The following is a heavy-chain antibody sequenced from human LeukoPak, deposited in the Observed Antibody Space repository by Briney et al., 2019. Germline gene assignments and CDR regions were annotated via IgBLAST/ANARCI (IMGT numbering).Heavy chain of an antibody. CDR3: AREPIKYYYDSSGYYDY. V-gene: IGHV1-69*06. Sequence: ASVKVSCKASGGTFSSYAISWVRQAPGQGLEWMGGIIPIFGTANYAQKFQGRVTITADKSTSTAYMELSSLRSEDTAVYYCAREPIKYYYDSSGYYDYWGQGTLVTVSS. CDR1: GGTFSSYA. CDR2: IIPIFGTA. D-gene: IGHD3-22*01. J-gene: IGHJ4*02.